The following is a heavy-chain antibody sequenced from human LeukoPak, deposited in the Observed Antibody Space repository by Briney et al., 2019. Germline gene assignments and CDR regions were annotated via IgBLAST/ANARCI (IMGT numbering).Heavy chain of an antibody. CDR2: ISSSSSYI. V-gene: IGHV3-21*01. Sequence: GGSLRLSCAASGFTFSSYSMNWVRQAPGKGLEWVSSISSSSSYIYYADSVKGRFTISRDNAKNSLYLQMNSLRAEDTAVYYCASDRSVAAAGKYFDYWGQGTLVTVSS. J-gene: IGHJ4*02. CDR3: ASDRSVAAAGKYFDY. CDR1: GFTFSSYS. D-gene: IGHD6-13*01.